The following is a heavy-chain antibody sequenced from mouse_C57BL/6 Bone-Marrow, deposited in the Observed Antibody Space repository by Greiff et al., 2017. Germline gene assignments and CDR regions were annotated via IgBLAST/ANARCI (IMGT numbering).Heavy chain of an antibody. Sequence: EVKLMESGGGLVQPGGSLKLSCAASGFTFSDYYMYWVRQTPEKRLEWVAYISNGGGSTYYPDTVKGRFTISRDNAKNTLYLQMSRLKSEDTAMYYCARRPTTVVADYYAMDYWGQGTSVTVSS. V-gene: IGHV5-12*01. J-gene: IGHJ4*01. CDR1: GFTFSDYY. CDR3: ARRPTTVVADYYAMDY. D-gene: IGHD1-1*01. CDR2: ISNGGGST.